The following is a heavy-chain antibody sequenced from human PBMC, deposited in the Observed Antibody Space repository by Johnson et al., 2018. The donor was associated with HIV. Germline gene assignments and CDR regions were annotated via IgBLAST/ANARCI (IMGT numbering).Heavy chain of an antibody. CDR2: ISYDGSNK. Sequence: GVVQPGRSLRLSCAASGFTFSSYAMHWVRQAPGKGLEWVAVISYDGSNKYYADSVKGRFTISRDNSKNTLYLQMNSLRAEDTAVYYCARGIQPDAFDIWGQGTMVTVSS. J-gene: IGHJ3*02. CDR1: GFTFSSYA. CDR3: ARGIQPDAFDI. D-gene: IGHD2-2*01. V-gene: IGHV3-30-3*01.